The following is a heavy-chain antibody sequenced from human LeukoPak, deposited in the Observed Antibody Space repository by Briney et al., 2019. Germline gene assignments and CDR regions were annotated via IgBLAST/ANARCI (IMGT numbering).Heavy chain of an antibody. CDR2: IRSDGSNK. CDR1: GFTFSYG. CDR3: AKSGLNRFDY. Sequence: PGGSLRLSCAASGFTFSYGMHWVRQAPGKGLEWVAFIRSDGSNKYYADSVKGRFTISRDNSKNTLYLQMNSLTVEDTAVYYCAKSGLNRFDYWGQGTLVTVSS. V-gene: IGHV3-30*02. J-gene: IGHJ4*02. D-gene: IGHD2-15*01.